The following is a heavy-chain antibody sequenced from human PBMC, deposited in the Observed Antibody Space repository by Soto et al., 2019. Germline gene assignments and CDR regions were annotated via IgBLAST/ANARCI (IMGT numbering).Heavy chain of an antibody. CDR1: GGSFSGYY. J-gene: IGHJ4*02. D-gene: IGHD6-13*01. CDR3: ASGYSSSWDPFDY. Sequence: SETLSLTCAVYGGSFSGYYWSWIRQPPGKGLEWIGEINHSGSTNYNPSLKSRVTISVDTSKNQFSLKLSSVTAADTAVYYCASGYSSSWDPFDYWGQGTLVTVSS. CDR2: INHSGST. V-gene: IGHV4-34*01.